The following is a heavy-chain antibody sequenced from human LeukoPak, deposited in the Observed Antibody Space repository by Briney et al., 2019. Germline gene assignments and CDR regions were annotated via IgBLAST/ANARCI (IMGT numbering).Heavy chain of an antibody. J-gene: IGHJ4*02. V-gene: IGHV4-34*01. D-gene: IGHD1-14*01. CDR1: GGSFSGYY. CDR3: ARAYMDY. CDR2: INHSGST. Sequence: KASETLSLTCAVYGGSFSGYYWSWIRQPPGKGLEWIGEINHSGSTNYNPSLKSRVTISVDTSKNQFSLKLSSVTAADTAVYYCARAYMDYWGQGTLVTVSS.